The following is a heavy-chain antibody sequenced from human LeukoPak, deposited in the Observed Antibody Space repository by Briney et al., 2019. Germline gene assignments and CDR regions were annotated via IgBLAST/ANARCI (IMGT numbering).Heavy chain of an antibody. V-gene: IGHV4-39*01. CDR1: GGSISSSSYY. D-gene: IGHD5-18*01. CDR3: APHTAYSYGLSS. Sequence: SETLSLTCTVSGGSISSSSYYWGWIRQPPGKGLEWIVSIYYSGSTYYNPSLKSRVTISVDTSKNQFSLKLSSVTAADTAVYYCAPHTAYSYGLSSWGQGTLVTVSS. J-gene: IGHJ5*02. CDR2: IYYSGST.